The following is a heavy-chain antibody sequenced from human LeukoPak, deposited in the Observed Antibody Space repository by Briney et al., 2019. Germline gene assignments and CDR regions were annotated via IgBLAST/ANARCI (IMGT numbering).Heavy chain of an antibody. CDR2: ISSSSSYI. CDR1: GFTFRSYE. V-gene: IGHV3-21*01. CDR3: ARVRYDSSGYYSLSDY. Sequence: KPGGSLTLSYEDSGFTFRSYEMNWVRQAPGKGLEWVSSISSSSSYIYYADSVKGRFTISRDNAKNSLYLQMNSLRAEDTAVYYCARVRYDSSGYYSLSDYWGQGTLVTVSS. J-gene: IGHJ4*02. D-gene: IGHD3-22*01.